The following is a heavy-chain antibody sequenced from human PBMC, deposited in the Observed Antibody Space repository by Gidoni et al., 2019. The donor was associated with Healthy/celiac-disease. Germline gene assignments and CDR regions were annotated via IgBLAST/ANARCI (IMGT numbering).Heavy chain of an antibody. Sequence: EVQLVESGGGLVQPGRSLRLSCAASGFPFDDYAMHWVRQAPGKGLEWVSGISWNSGSIGYADSVKGRFTISRDNAKNSLYLQMNSLRAEDTALYYCAKDNRASTVTTYYDSSGSNYWGQGTLVTVSS. CDR2: ISWNSGSI. J-gene: IGHJ4*02. CDR1: GFPFDDYA. D-gene: IGHD3-22*01. CDR3: AKDNRASTVTTYYDSSGSNY. V-gene: IGHV3-9*01.